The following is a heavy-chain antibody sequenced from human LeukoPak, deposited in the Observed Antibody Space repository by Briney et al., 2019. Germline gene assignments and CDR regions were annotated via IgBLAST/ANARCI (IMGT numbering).Heavy chain of an antibody. D-gene: IGHD2-8*01. Sequence: SETLSLTCAVYGGSFSGYYWSWIRQPPGKGLEWIGEINHSGSTNYNPSLKSRVTISVDTSKDQFSLKLSSVTAADTAVYYCARDGLGYCTNGVCFHFDYWGQGTLVTVSS. CDR1: GGSFSGYY. V-gene: IGHV4-34*01. CDR3: ARDGLGYCTNGVCFHFDY. J-gene: IGHJ4*02. CDR2: INHSGST.